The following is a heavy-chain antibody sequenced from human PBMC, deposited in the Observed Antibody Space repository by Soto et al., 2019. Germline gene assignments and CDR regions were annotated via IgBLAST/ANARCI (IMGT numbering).Heavy chain of an antibody. D-gene: IGHD5-12*01. V-gene: IGHV3-30-3*01. CDR3: AREGKQVATYYYYYGMDV. CDR1: GFSFSISS. Sequence: GGSLRLSCAASGFSFSISSMHLVRQAPGKGLEWVALISYDGGNKLYADSVKGRFTISRDNSKNSLYLQMNSLRAEDTAVYYCAREGKQVATYYYYYGMDVWGQGT. CDR2: ISYDGGNK. J-gene: IGHJ6*02.